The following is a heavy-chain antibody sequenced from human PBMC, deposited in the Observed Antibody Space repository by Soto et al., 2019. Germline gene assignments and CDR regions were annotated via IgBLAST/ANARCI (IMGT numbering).Heavy chain of an antibody. V-gene: IGHV4-39*01. D-gene: IGHD5-12*01. CDR3: ASGYSGYDRGRHDTVDFDY. CDR1: GGSISSSSYY. CDR2: IYYSGST. J-gene: IGHJ4*02. Sequence: SETLSLTCTVSGGSISSSSYYWGWIRQPPGKGLEWIGSIYYSGSTYYNPSLKSRVTISVDTSKNQFSLKLSSVTAADTAVYYCASGYSGYDRGRHDTVDFDYWGQGTLVTVSS.